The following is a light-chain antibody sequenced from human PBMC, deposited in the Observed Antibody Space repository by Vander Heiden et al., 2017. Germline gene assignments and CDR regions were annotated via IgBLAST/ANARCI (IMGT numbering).Light chain of an antibody. V-gene: IGKV3-20*01. J-gene: IGKJ1*01. CDR3: QQYGSSPWT. CDR1: RSVSSSY. CDR2: GAS. Sequence: EIALTQSPGTLSLSPGERTTRCCRASRSVSSSYLAWYEQKPGQAPRLLIYGASSRATGIPDRFSGSGSGTDFTLTISRLEPEDFAVYYCQQYGSSPWTFGQGTKVEIK.